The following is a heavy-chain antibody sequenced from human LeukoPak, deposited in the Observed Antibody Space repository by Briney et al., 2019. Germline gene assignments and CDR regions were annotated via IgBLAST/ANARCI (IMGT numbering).Heavy chain of an antibody. CDR2: ISYDGSNK. CDR3: AKSAPTVTTGY. J-gene: IGHJ4*02. V-gene: IGHV3-30*18. CDR1: GFTFSSYG. D-gene: IGHD4-17*01. Sequence: GGSLTLSCAASGFTFSSYGMHWVRQAPGTGLEWVAVISYDGSNKYHAHSVNARFTISRDNSKNTLYLQMSSLGGEDTAVYYCAKSAPTVTTGYWGEGSMVTVSS.